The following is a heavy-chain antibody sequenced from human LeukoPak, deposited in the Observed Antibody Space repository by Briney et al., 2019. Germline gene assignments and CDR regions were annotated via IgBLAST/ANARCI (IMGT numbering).Heavy chain of an antibody. CDR2: IYYSGST. J-gene: IGHJ4*02. CDR1: GGSISSYY. CDR3: AREGGSGCSGGSCYPGAIDY. Sequence: SETLSLTCTVSGGSISSYYWSWIRQPPGKGLEWIGYIYYSGSTYYNPSLKSRVTISVDTSKNQFSLKLSSVTAADTAVYYCAREGGSGCSGGSCYPGAIDYWGQGTLVTVSS. D-gene: IGHD2-15*01. V-gene: IGHV4-59*12.